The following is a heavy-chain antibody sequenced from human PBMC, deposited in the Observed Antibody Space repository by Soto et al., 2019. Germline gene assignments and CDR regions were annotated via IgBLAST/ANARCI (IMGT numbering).Heavy chain of an antibody. V-gene: IGHV4-39*01. D-gene: IGHD2-15*01. Sequence: SETLSLTCTVSGGSISSSSYYWGWIRQPPGKGLEWIGSIYYSGSTYYNPSLKSRVTISVDTSKNQFSLKLSSVTAADTAVYYCARPVDSYCSGGSCYPIWGQGTLVTVSS. CDR1: GGSISSSSYY. CDR3: ARPVDSYCSGGSCYPI. CDR2: IYYSGST. J-gene: IGHJ4*02.